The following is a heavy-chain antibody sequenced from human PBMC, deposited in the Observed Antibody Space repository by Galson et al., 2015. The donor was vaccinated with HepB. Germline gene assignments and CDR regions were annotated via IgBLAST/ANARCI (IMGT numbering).Heavy chain of an antibody. Sequence: SLRLSCAASGFTFSSYAMNWVRQAPGKGLEWVSYISSTSGTIYYADSVKGRFTISRDNAKNSLSLQMNSLRAEDTAVYYCARQTQLRVHFFDCWGQGTLVAVSS. D-gene: IGHD1-26*01. CDR2: ISSTSGTI. V-gene: IGHV3-48*04. CDR1: GFTFSSYA. CDR3: ARQTQLRVHFFDC. J-gene: IGHJ4*02.